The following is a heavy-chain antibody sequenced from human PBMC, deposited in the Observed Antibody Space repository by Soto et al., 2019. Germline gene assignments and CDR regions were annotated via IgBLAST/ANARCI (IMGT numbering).Heavy chain of an antibody. CDR2: ISYDGSNK. CDR3: AKVLPATAIEGGGDAFDT. V-gene: IGHV3-30*18. J-gene: IGHJ3*02. Sequence: QVQLVESGGGVVQPGRSLRLSCAASGFTFRSFGMHWIRQAPGKGLEWVALISYDGSNKYYADSVRGRFTISRDNSKNTLYLEMNTLRVEDTAVYYCAKVLPATAIEGGGDAFDTWGQGTMVTVSS. CDR1: GFTFRSFG. D-gene: IGHD2-21*02.